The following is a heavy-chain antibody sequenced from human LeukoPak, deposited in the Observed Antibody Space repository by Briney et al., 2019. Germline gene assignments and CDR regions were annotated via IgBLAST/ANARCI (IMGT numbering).Heavy chain of an antibody. Sequence: PSQTLSLTCAISGDSISSGAFYWNWIRQAPGKGPEWIGNIYRGRTRFNPSLTSRVTISLDMSKSQVSLKLTSVTAADTAVYYCARGARYYYDSSGYYYANTNPRHVFDIWGQGSVVTVSS. CDR1: GDSISSGAFY. V-gene: IGHV4-30-2*01. CDR3: ARGARYYYDSSGYYYANTNPRHVFDI. J-gene: IGHJ3*02. CDR2: IYRGRT. D-gene: IGHD3-22*01.